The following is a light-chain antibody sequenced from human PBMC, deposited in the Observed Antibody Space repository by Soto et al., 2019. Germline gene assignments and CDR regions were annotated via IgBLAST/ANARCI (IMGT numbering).Light chain of an antibody. J-gene: IGKJ2*01. CDR3: QQRSNFMYT. Sequence: EIVLTQSPATLSLSAGERVTLSCRASQSVSSFLAWYQQQPGQAPRLLIYDASNRATGIPARFSGSGSGTDFTLTISSLEPEDFAVYYCQQRSNFMYTFGQGTKLELK. CDR1: QSVSSF. V-gene: IGKV3-11*01. CDR2: DAS.